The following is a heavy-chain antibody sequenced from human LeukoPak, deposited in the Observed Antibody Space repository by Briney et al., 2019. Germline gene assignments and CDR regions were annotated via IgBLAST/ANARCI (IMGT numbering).Heavy chain of an antibody. J-gene: IGHJ4*02. CDR1: GGPISSSLNY. CDR2: IYQSGST. CDR3: ARVEEYSSSWYGGRYYFDY. D-gene: IGHD6-13*01. V-gene: IGHV4-39*07. Sequence: PSETLSLTCTVSGGPISSSLNYWGWIRQPPGKGLEWIGEIYQSGSTNYNPSLKSRVTISVDKSKNQFSLKLSSVTAADTAVYYCARVEEYSSSWYGGRYYFDYWGQGTLVTVSS.